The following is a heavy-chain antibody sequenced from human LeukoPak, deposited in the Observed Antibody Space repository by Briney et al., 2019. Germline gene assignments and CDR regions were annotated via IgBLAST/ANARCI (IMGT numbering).Heavy chain of an antibody. CDR3: ARRRPYYFDY. J-gene: IGHJ4*02. CDR1: GSTFSTYW. Sequence: GGSLRLSCAASGSTFSTYWMNRVRQAPGKGLEWVANIKQDGSVKYYVDSVKGRFTISRDNAKNSLYLEMNSLRAEDTAVYYCARRRPYYFDYWGQGTLVTVSS. CDR2: IKQDGSVK. V-gene: IGHV3-7*01.